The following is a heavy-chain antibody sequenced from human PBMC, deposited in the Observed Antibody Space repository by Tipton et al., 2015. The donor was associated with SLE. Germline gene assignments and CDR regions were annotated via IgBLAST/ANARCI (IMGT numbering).Heavy chain of an antibody. V-gene: IGHV4-4*08. CDR1: GGSISGYY. CDR2: IYSSGST. Sequence: TLSLTCSVSGGSISGYYWSWIRQPPGKGLEWIGYIYSSGSTDYSPSLKSRVTISVDTSKNQFSLKLSSVTAADTAVYYCARELLSVCGMDVWGQGTTVTVSS. D-gene: IGHD2/OR15-2a*01. J-gene: IGHJ6*02. CDR3: ARELLSVCGMDV.